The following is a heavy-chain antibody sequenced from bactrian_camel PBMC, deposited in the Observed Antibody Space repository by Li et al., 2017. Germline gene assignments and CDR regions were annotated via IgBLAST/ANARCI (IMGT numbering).Heavy chain of an antibody. Sequence: QLVESGGGSVQAGGSLRLSCAASGDTILNTYCMGWFRQAPGKEREGVAVIDSDGLAKYADSVKGRFTISQDNAKNTLYLQMNSLKPEDTAMYYCAAGGGNGAFCYTGERSMDYWGQGTQVTVS. CDR2: IDSDGLA. CDR3: AAGGGNGAFCYTGERSMDY. CDR1: GDTILNTYC. D-gene: IGHD2*01. V-gene: IGHV3S53*01. J-gene: IGHJ4*01.